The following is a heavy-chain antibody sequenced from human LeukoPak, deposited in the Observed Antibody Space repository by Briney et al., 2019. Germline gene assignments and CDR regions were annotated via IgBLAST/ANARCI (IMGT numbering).Heavy chain of an antibody. D-gene: IGHD2-15*01. Sequence: GESLKIPCKGSGYSFTSYWIGWVRQMPGKGLEWMGIIYPGDSDTRYSPSFQGQVTISADKSISTAYLQWSSLKASDTAMYYCARTGYCSGGSCYSWFDPWGQGTLVTVSS. J-gene: IGHJ5*02. CDR1: GYSFTSYW. CDR3: ARTGYCSGGSCYSWFDP. V-gene: IGHV5-51*01. CDR2: IYPGDSDT.